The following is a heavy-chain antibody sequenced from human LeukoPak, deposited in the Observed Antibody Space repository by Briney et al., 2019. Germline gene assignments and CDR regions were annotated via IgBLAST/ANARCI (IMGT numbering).Heavy chain of an antibody. J-gene: IGHJ4*02. D-gene: IGHD3-9*01. Sequence: GGSLRLSCAASGFNFSPYPMNWVRQAPEKGLEWVSHISSDGNTEYYLDSVRGRFTMSRDNAKSLLFLQMNSLRAEDTAVYYCARDTLNGPFVISLDFWGQGVLVTVAS. V-gene: IGHV3-48*03. CDR2: ISSDGNTE. CDR3: ARDTLNGPFVISLDF. CDR1: GFNFSPYP.